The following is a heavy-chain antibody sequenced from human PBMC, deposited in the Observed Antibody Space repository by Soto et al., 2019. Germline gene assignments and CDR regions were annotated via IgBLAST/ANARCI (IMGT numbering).Heavy chain of an antibody. CDR2: VNAGNGNT. D-gene: IGHD2-2*02. V-gene: IGHV1-3*01. Sequence: QVQLVQSGAEVKKPGASVKVSCKASGYTFTSYAMPWVRQAPRQRLEWVGWVNAGNGNTKYSQKFQGRVTITRDTSASTAYMELSSRRSEDTAVYYCASSFTVPAAISYWGQGTLVTVSS. J-gene: IGHJ4*02. CDR1: GYTFTSYA. CDR3: ASSFTVPAAISY.